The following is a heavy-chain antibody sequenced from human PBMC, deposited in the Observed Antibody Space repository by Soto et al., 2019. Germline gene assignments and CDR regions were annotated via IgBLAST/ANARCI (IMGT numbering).Heavy chain of an antibody. J-gene: IGHJ4*02. CDR3: AREYYSDTTWIDY. CDR2: VHPYEGTT. V-gene: IGHV1-18*04. D-gene: IGHD1-26*01. Sequence: ASVKVSCKTSGFTFTSYPFSWVRQAPGQGLEWLAWVHPYEGTTKVAHQFRDRLTLTTDTSAATVFMELTRLTSDDTAVYFCAREYYSDTTWIDYWGQGTLVTVSS. CDR1: GFTFTSYP.